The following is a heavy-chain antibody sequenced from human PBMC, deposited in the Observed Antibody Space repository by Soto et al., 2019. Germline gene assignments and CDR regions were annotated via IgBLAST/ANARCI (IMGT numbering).Heavy chain of an antibody. CDR3: ARVRGAVAGTASITMIVVPHHLGTLTDY. D-gene: IGHD3-22*01. J-gene: IGHJ4*02. V-gene: IGHV1-18*01. Sequence: ASVWVSCKASGYTFTSYGISWVRQAPGQGLEWMGWISAYNGNTNYAQKLQGRVNMTTDTSTSTAYMELRSLRSDDTAVYYCARVRGAVAGTASITMIVVPHHLGTLTDYWGQGTLVP. CDR1: GYTFTSYG. CDR2: ISAYNGNT.